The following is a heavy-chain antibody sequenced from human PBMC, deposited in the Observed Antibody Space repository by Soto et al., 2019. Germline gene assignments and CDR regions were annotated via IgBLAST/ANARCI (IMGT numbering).Heavy chain of an antibody. J-gene: IGHJ3*02. D-gene: IGHD4-17*01. Sequence: VQLLETGGGLVQPGGSLRLSCAASGFIFSTYAMNWVRQAPGKGLEWVSAISNSGGSTYYAESVRGRFTISRDNSINTLYLRMSSLRTEDTAVYYCAHPRGYGVFDAVDIWGQGTLVTVSS. CDR1: GFIFSTYA. V-gene: IGHV3-23*01. CDR2: ISNSGGST. CDR3: AHPRGYGVFDAVDI.